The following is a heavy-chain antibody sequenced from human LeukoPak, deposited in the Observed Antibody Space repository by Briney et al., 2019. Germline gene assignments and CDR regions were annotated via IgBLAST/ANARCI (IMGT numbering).Heavy chain of an antibody. J-gene: IGHJ4*02. V-gene: IGHV1-2*02. CDR3: ARSAVGATHNTVDY. CDR1: GYTFTGYY. Sequence: ASVKVSCKASGYTFTGYYMHWVGQAPGQGLEWMGWINPNSGGTNYAQKFQGRVTMTRDTSISTAYLEVRRLRSDDAAVYYCARSAVGATHNTVDYWGQGTLVTVSS. CDR2: INPNSGGT. D-gene: IGHD1-26*01.